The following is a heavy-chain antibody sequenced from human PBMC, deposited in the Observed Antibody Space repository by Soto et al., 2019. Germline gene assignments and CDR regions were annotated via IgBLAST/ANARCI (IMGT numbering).Heavy chain of an antibody. D-gene: IGHD3-9*01. V-gene: IGHV3-23*01. CDR2: ISGSGAST. Sequence: PGGSLRLSCVASGFTFNKYALAWVRQAPGKGLEWVSAISGSGASTYDADSVKGRFTISRDNSNNTLYLQMNSLRAEDTAVYYCARGWSYDILTGYSYWGQGTLVTVSS. J-gene: IGHJ4*02. CDR3: ARGWSYDILTGYSY. CDR1: GFTFNKYA.